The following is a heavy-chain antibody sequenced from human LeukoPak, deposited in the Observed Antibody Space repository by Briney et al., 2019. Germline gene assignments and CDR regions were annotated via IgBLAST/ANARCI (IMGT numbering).Heavy chain of an antibody. V-gene: IGHV4-59*01. CDR1: GVSISSYY. J-gene: IGHJ5*02. CDR3: ARVKKGYDSSGYYHSANWFDP. Sequence: SETLSLTCTVSGVSISSYYWSWIRQPPGKGLEWIGYIYYSGSTNYNPSLKSRVTISVDTSKNQFSLKLSSVTAADTAVYYCARVKKGYDSSGYYHSANWFDPWGEGTLVTVSS. CDR2: IYYSGST. D-gene: IGHD3-22*01.